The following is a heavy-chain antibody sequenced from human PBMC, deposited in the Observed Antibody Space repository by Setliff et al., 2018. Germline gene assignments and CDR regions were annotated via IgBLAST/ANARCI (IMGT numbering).Heavy chain of an antibody. V-gene: IGHV4-61*02. CDR2: LHTSGSI. D-gene: IGHD3-3*01. CDR3: RFWSGYYKNDY. Sequence: ASETLSLTCTVSGGSISSGTYYWSWIRQPAGKGLEWIGRLHTSGSIDYNPSLKSRVTISVDTSKNQFSLKLSSVTAADTAIYYCRFWSGYYKNDYWGQGTLVTVSS. CDR1: GGSISSGTYY. J-gene: IGHJ4*02.